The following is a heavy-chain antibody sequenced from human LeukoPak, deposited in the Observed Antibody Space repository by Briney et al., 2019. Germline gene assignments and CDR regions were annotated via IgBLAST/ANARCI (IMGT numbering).Heavy chain of an antibody. J-gene: IGHJ4*02. CDR2: ISSSGSTI. CDR1: GFTFSDYY. V-gene: IGHV3-11*01. Sequence: RGSLRLSCAASGFTFSDYYMSWIRQAPGNGLEWVSYISSSGSTIYYAASVKGRFTISRDNVKNSLYLQMNSLRAEETAVYYCARDRPVAGTDYWGQGTLVTVSS. CDR3: ARDRPVAGTDY. D-gene: IGHD6-19*01.